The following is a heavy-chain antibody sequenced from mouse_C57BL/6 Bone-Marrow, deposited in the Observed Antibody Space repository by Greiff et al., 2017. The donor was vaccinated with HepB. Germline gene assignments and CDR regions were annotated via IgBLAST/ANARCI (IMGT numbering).Heavy chain of an antibody. J-gene: IGHJ4*01. CDR1: GFTFSDYY. Sequence: EVKVVESEGGLVQPGSSMKLSCTASGFTFSDYYMAWVRQVPEKGLEWVANINYDGSSTYYLDSLKSRFILSRDNAKNILYLQMSSLKSEDTATYYCARVYYGSSYVYYYAMDYWGQGTSVTVSS. CDR3: ARVYYGSSYVYYYAMDY. D-gene: IGHD1-1*01. V-gene: IGHV5-16*01. CDR2: INYDGSST.